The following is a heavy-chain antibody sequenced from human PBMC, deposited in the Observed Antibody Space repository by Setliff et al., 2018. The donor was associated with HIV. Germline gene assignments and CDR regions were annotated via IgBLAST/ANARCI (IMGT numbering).Heavy chain of an antibody. D-gene: IGHD2-15*01. J-gene: IGHJ5*02. CDR1: GYSISSGYY. CDR2: VSQSWNT. Sequence: SETLSLTCSVSGYSISSGYYWAWIRQPPGKGLEWIGSVSQSWNTYYNPSLKSRITISVDTAKNQFSLKLSSVAAADTAVYYCAAATTLLSPRAWGQGTLVTVS. CDR3: AAATTLLSPRA. V-gene: IGHV4-38-2*02.